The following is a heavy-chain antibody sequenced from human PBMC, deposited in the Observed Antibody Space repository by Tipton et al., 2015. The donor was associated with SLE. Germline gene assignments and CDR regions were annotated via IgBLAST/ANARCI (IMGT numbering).Heavy chain of an antibody. CDR1: GFTFSNYA. V-gene: IGHV3-23*01. CDR2: ISGRGGST. CDR3: AKGSLLLWFREGMDV. J-gene: IGHJ6*02. Sequence: PLRLSCAASGFTFSNYAMSWGRQAPGKGLEWVSAISGRGGSTYYADSVKGRFTISRDNSKNTLYLQMNSLRAEDTAVYYCAKGSLLLWFREGMDVWGQGTTVTVSS. D-gene: IGHD3-10*01.